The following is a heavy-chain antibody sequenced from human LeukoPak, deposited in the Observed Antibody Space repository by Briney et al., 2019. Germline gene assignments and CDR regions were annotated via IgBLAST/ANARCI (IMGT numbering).Heavy chain of an antibody. CDR3: ATDVVVIACRGPNDY. CDR1: GFTFSSYW. V-gene: IGHV3-7*03. J-gene: IGHJ4*02. D-gene: IGHD2-2*01. CDR2: IKQDGSEK. Sequence: GGSLRLSCAASGFTFSSYWMSWVRQAPGKGLEWVANIKQDGSEKYYVDSVKGRFTISRDNAKNSLYLQMNSLRAEDTAVYYCATDVVVIACRGPNDYWGQGTLVTVSS.